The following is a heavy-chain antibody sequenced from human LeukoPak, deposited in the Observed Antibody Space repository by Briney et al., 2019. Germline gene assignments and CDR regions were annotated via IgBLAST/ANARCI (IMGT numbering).Heavy chain of an antibody. J-gene: IGHJ6*03. V-gene: IGHV4-39*01. CDR2: IYSNGDT. CDR3: ARSGYSSGWPYYYYYHMDV. CDR1: GGSIRSRTYF. Sequence: SETLSLTCSVSGGSIRSRTYFWGWIRQPPGKGLEWIGSIYSNGDTYYNPSLKSRVTISVDTSKNQFSLKLSSVTAADTAVYYCARSGYSSGWPYYYYYHMDVWGKGTTVTISS. D-gene: IGHD6-19*01.